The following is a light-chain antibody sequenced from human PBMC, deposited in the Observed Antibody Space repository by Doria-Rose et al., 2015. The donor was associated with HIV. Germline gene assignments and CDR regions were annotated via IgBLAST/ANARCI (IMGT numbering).Light chain of an antibody. CDR3: QQYSQWPPYT. J-gene: IGKJ2*01. Sequence: EIVMTQSPATLSVSPGERATLSCRASQGIGSDLAWYQQKPGQAPRLLIYRASIRATGIPPRFTGGGSGTEFTLTISSLQSEDFAVYFCQQYSQWPPYTFGQGTKLEAK. CDR2: RAS. CDR1: QGIGSD. V-gene: IGKV3-15*01.